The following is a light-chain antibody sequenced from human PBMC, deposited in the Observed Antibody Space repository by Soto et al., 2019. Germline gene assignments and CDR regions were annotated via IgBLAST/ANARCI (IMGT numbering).Light chain of an antibody. J-gene: IGKJ4*01. CDR1: QSVSSY. CDR2: DAT. Sequence: EIVLTQSPATLSLSPGDRATLSCRASQSVSSYLAWYQQKPGQAPRLPIYDATNRATGIPARFSGSGSGTDFPLTITRLEPEDFAVYYCQQRSNWPSTFGGGTKVEIK. CDR3: QQRSNWPST. V-gene: IGKV3-11*01.